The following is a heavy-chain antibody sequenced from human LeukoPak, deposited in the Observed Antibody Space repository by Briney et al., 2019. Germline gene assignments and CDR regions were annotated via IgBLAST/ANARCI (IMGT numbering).Heavy chain of an antibody. V-gene: IGHV4-39*07. CDR3: AREGGYYDSSGPTVN. J-gene: IGHJ4*02. CDR2: INHSGST. CDR1: GDSLRKSTFY. D-gene: IGHD3-22*01. Sequence: SETLSLTCTVSGDSLRKSTFYWVWIRQPPGKGLEWIGEINHSGSTNYNPSLKSRVTISVDTSKNQFSLKLSSVTAADTAVYYCAREGGYYDSSGPTVNWGQGTLVTVSS.